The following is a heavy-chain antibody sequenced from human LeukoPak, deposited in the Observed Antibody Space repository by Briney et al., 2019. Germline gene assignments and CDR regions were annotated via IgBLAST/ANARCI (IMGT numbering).Heavy chain of an antibody. J-gene: IGHJ4*02. V-gene: IGHV3-48*01. CDR1: GFPFSSYS. Sequence: PGGSLRLSCAASGFPFSSYSMNWVRQAPGRGLEWVSYITSYSSTIYYADSVKGRFTISRDNAENSLYLQMNSLRAEDTAVYYCAKDGGYYDSSGYYYMGYFDYWGQGTLVTVSS. CDR3: AKDGGYYDSSGYYYMGYFDY. D-gene: IGHD3-22*01. CDR2: ITSYSSTI.